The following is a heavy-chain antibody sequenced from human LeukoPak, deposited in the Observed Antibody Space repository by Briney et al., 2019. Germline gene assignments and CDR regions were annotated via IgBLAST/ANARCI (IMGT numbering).Heavy chain of an antibody. CDR3: ARDRMVRGSYYYYGMDV. Sequence: PGGSLRLSCAASGFTFSSYWMSWVRQAPGKGLEWVANIKQDGSEKHYVDSVKGRFTISRDNAKNSLYLQMNSLRAEDTAVYYCARDRMVRGSYYYYGMDVWGKGTTVTVSS. D-gene: IGHD3-10*01. CDR1: GFTFSSYW. J-gene: IGHJ6*04. CDR2: IKQDGSEK. V-gene: IGHV3-7*03.